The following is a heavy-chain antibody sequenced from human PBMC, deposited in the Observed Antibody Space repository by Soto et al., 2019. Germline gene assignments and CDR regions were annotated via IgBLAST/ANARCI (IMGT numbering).Heavy chain of an antibody. CDR1: GFTFSSYG. CDR2: ISYDGSNK. V-gene: IGHV3-30*18. J-gene: IGHJ6*02. CDR3: AKEWELYYYYGMDV. Sequence: QVQLVESGGGVVQPGRSLRLSCAASGFTFSSYGMHWVRQAPGKGLEWVAVISYDGSNKYYADSVKGRFTISRDNSKNTLYLQMNSLRAEDTAVYYCAKEWELYYYYGMDVWGLGTTVTVSS. D-gene: IGHD1-26*01.